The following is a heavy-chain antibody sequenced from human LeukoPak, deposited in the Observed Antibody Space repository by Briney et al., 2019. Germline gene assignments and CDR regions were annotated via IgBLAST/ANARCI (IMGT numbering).Heavy chain of an antibody. CDR3: ARDYDFWSGQKAQQFDP. D-gene: IGHD3-3*01. Sequence: ASVKVSCKASGYTFTSYGISWVRQAPGQGLEWMGGIIPIFGTANYAQKFQGRVTITTDESTSTAYMELSSLRSEDTAVYYCARDYDFWSGQKAQQFDPWGQGTLVTVSS. CDR1: GYTFTSYG. CDR2: IIPIFGTA. J-gene: IGHJ5*02. V-gene: IGHV1-69*05.